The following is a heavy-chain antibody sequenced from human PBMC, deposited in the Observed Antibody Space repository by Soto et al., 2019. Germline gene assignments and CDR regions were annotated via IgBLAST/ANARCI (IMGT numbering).Heavy chain of an antibody. D-gene: IGHD3-22*01. CDR2: IKSKTDGGTT. V-gene: IGHV3-15*07. Sequence: SVSNAWMNWVRQAPGKGLEWVGRIKSKTDGGTTDYAAPVKGRFTISRDDSKNTLYLQMNSLKTEDTAVYYCTAEYYYDSSGYPGAFDILGQGTMVTVSS. J-gene: IGHJ3*02. CDR3: TAEYYYDSSGYPGAFDI. CDR1: SVSNAW.